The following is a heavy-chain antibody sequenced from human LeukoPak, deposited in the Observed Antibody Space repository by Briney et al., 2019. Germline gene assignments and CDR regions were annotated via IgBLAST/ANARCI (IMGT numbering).Heavy chain of an antibody. V-gene: IGHV4-59*08. CDR1: GGSISSYY. Sequence: PSETLSLTCTVSGGSISSYYWSWIRQPPGKGLEWIGYIYYSGSTNYNPSLKSRVAISVDTSKNQFSLKLSPVTAADTAVYYCAKTDTAGPTPYYYYGMDVWGQGTTVTVSS. CDR3: AKTDTAGPTPYYYYGMDV. CDR2: IYYSGST. J-gene: IGHJ6*02. D-gene: IGHD6-13*01.